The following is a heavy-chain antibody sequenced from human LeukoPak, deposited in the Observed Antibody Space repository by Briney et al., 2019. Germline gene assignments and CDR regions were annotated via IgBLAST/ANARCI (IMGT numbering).Heavy chain of an antibody. V-gene: IGHV3-23*01. J-gene: IGHJ4*02. Sequence: AGGSLRLSCAVSGITLSNYGMSWVRQAPGKGLEWVAGISGSAGGTNYADSVKGRFTISRDSRKNTLYLQMNSLRADDTAVYFCAKRGVVIRVILVGFHKEAYYFDAWGQGALVTVSP. CDR1: GITLSNYG. D-gene: IGHD3-22*01. CDR3: AKRGVVIRVILVGFHKEAYYFDA. CDR2: ISGSAGGT.